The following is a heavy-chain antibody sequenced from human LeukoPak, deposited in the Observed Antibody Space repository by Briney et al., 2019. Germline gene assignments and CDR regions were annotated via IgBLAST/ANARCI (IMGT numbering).Heavy chain of an antibody. CDR2: ISYDGSNK. CDR3: ARAPGPYGDLRYYGMDV. J-gene: IGHJ6*02. Sequence: GGSLRLSCAASGFTFSSYGMHRVRQAPGKGLEWVAVISYDGSNKYYADSVKGRFTISRDNSKNTLYLQMNSLRAEDTAVYYCARAPGPYGDLRYYGMDVWGQGTTVTVSS. V-gene: IGHV3-30*03. D-gene: IGHD4-17*01. CDR1: GFTFSSYG.